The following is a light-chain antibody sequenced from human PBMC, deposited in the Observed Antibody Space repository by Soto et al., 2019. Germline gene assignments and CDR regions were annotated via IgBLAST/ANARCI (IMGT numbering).Light chain of an antibody. CDR3: QQYGSSPPLT. J-gene: IGKJ4*01. V-gene: IGKV3-20*01. Sequence: EIVLTQSPGTLSLSPGERATLSCRASQSVSSTYLAWYQQKPVQAPRLLIYGASSRATGIPARFIGSGSGTDFTRTISRLETEEFAVYYCQQYGSSPPLTFGGGTKVEIK. CDR2: GAS. CDR1: QSVSSTY.